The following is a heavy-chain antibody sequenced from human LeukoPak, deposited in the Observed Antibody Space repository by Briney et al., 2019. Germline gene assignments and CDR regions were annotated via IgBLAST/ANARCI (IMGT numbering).Heavy chain of an antibody. CDR2: IYYSGST. D-gene: IGHD2-15*01. CDR1: GGSISSSSYY. Sequence: SETLSLTCTVSGGSISSSSYYWGWIRQPPGKGLEWIGSIYYSGSTYYNPSLKSRVTISVDTSKNQFSLKLSSVTAADTAVYFCARVDGSCSGGSCPSGNWFDPWGQGTLVTVSS. J-gene: IGHJ5*02. V-gene: IGHV4-39*07. CDR3: ARVDGSCSGGSCPSGNWFDP.